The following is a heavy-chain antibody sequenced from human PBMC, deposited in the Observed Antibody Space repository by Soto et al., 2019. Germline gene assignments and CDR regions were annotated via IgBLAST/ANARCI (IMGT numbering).Heavy chain of an antibody. CDR1: GGSIRGSY. D-gene: IGHD6-19*01. CDR3: ATGGGWLQNSNLRGLYFDY. Sequence: PSETLSLTCSVSGGSIRGSYCSWIRQPPEKGLEWIASISYTGIATHNPSLKSRVSVSVDTTENQCSLKLTSVTAADTATYYCATGGGWLQNSNLRGLYFDYWGQGALVTVSS. J-gene: IGHJ4*02. V-gene: IGHV4-59*12. CDR2: ISYTGIA.